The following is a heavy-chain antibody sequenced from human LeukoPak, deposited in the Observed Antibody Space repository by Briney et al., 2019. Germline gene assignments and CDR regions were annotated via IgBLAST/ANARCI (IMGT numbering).Heavy chain of an antibody. V-gene: IGHV3-33*01. CDR2: IWYDGSNK. CDR3: ARAVAQGGVDY. D-gene: IGHD2-21*01. Sequence: GRSLRLSCAASGFTFSSYGMHWVRQAPGKGLEWVAVIWYDGSNKYYADSVKGRFTISRGNSKNTLYLQMNSLRAEDTAVYYCARAVAQGGVDYWGQGTLVTVSS. CDR1: GFTFSSYG. J-gene: IGHJ4*02.